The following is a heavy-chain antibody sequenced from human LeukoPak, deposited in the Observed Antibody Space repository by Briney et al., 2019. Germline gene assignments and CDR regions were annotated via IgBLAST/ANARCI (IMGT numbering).Heavy chain of an antibody. CDR1: GGSFSGYY. V-gene: IGHV4-34*01. D-gene: IGHD5-18*01. J-gene: IGHJ4*02. CDR3: ARGRGYSYGLDY. CDR2: INHSGSA. Sequence: SETLSLTCAVYGGSFSGYYWSWIRQPPGKGLEWIGEINHSGSANYNPSLKSRVTISVDTSKNQFSLKLSSVTAADTAVYYCARGRGYSYGLDYWGQGTLVTVSS.